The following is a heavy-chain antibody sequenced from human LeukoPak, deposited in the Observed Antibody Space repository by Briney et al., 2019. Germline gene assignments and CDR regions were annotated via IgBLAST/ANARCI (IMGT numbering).Heavy chain of an antibody. Sequence: ASVKVSCKASGYTFTAYYMHWVRQAPGQGLEWMGWINPNSGGTNYAQKFQGRVTMTRDTSISTAYMELSRLRSDDTAVYYCARLDGSSSPFDYWGQGTLVTVSS. CDR2: INPNSGGT. CDR3: ARLDGSSSPFDY. J-gene: IGHJ4*02. CDR1: GYTFTAYY. V-gene: IGHV1-2*02. D-gene: IGHD6-6*01.